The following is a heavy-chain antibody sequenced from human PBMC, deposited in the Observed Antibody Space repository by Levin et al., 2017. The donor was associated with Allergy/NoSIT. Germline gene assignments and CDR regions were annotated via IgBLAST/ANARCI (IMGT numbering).Heavy chain of an antibody. CDR2: ISAYNGNT. CDR1: GYTFTSYG. J-gene: IGHJ5*02. V-gene: IGHV1-18*01. CDR3: AREGVVVGAGTWFDP. D-gene: IGHD2-15*01. Sequence: ASVKVSCKASGYTFTSYGISWVRQAPGQGLEWMGWISAYNGNTNYAQKLRGRVTMTTDTSTSTAYMELRSLRSDDTAVYYCAREGVVVGAGTWFDPWGQGTLVTVSS.